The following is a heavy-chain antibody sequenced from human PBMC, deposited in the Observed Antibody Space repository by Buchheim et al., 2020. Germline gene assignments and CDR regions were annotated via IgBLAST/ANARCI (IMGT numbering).Heavy chain of an antibody. D-gene: IGHD1-26*01. CDR1: GGSISSSSYY. CDR3: ANQWWELLRGPYFDY. Sequence: QLQLQESGPGLVKPSETLSLTCTVSGGSISSSSYYWGWIRQPPGKGLEWIGSIYYSGSTYYNQSLKSRVTISVDTYKNTFSLKLSSVTAADTAVYYCANQWWELLRGPYFDYWGQGTL. V-gene: IGHV4-39*01. J-gene: IGHJ4*02. CDR2: IYYSGST.